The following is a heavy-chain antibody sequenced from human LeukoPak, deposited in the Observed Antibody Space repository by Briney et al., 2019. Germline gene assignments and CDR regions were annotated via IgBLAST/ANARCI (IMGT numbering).Heavy chain of an antibody. V-gene: IGHV4-59*01. CDR1: GGSISSYY. Sequence: SETLSLTCAVSGGSISSYYWSWIRQPPGKGLEWIGYIYYSGSTNYNPSLKSRVTISVDTSKNQFSLKLSSVTAADTAVYYCARGGGIAAAPFDYWGQGTLVTVSS. CDR2: IYYSGST. D-gene: IGHD6-13*01. J-gene: IGHJ4*02. CDR3: ARGGGIAAAPFDY.